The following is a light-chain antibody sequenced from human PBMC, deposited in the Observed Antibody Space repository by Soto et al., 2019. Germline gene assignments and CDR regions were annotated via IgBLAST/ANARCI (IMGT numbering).Light chain of an antibody. J-gene: IGKJ1*01. CDR1: QSVSSW. V-gene: IGKV1-5*03. CDR3: YQQNSNRGT. CDR2: KAS. Sequence: DILMTQSPATLSSSVGDRVTITCRASQSVSSWLAWYRQKPGQAPKLLVYKASSLESGVPSRFSGSGSGTEVSLTIISRQQHEDVTYYYYQQNSNRGTFGQGTKV.